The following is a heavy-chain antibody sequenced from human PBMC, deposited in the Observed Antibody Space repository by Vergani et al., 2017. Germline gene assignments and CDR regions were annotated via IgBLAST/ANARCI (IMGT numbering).Heavy chain of an antibody. V-gene: IGHV3-33*01. J-gene: IGHJ6*03. CDR1: GFTFSTYA. CDR3: VREGSYCGSTTCRNPSYVYYYHMGV. D-gene: IGHD2-21*01. Sequence: QVQLVESGGGVVQPGRSLRLSCTSSGFTFSTYAMHWVRQAPGKGLEWVAIIYYDGSKKYYADSVKGRFTISRDNSRNTLDLLMSSLRAEDTAIYYCVREGSYCGSTTCRNPSYVYYYHMGVWGEGTTVTVS. CDR2: IYYDGSKK.